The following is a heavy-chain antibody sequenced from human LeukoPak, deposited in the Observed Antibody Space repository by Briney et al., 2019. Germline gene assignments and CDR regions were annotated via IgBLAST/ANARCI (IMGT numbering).Heavy chain of an antibody. V-gene: IGHV5-51*01. D-gene: IGHD2-2*01. CDR1: GYSFTSYW. Sequence: GESLQISCKGSGYSFTSYWIGWVRQMPGKGLEWMGIIYPGDSDTRYSPSFQGQVTISADKSISTAYLQWSSLKASDTAMYYCARHPREPAADYYYYGMDVWGQGTTVTVSS. CDR3: ARHPREPAADYYYYGMDV. J-gene: IGHJ6*02. CDR2: IYPGDSDT.